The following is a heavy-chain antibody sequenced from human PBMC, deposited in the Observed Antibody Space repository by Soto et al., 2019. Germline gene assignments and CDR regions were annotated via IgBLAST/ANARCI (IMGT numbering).Heavy chain of an antibody. CDR1: GYDFTAYD. V-gene: IGHV1-8*02. J-gene: IGHJ6*02. D-gene: IGHD6-13*01. Sequence: GASVKVSCKASGYDFTAYDINWVRQASGQGLEWMGWMNPINGATGTARRFQGRVSWSRNTATGTAYLELTSLRSDDTAVYYCGRGPSPRAPAGGTPYYYAMDVWGQGTTVTV. CDR2: MNPINGAT. CDR3: GRGPSPRAPAGGTPYYYAMDV.